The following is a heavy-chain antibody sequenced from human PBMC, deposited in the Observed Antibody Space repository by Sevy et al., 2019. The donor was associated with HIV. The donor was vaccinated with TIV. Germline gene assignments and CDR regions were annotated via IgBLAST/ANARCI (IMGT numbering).Heavy chain of an antibody. D-gene: IGHD3-22*01. CDR2: FDPDDGET. CDR3: ATAREYYSDNSGYLDY. V-gene: IGHV1-24*01. CDR1: GYTLGELS. Sequence: ASVKVSCKVSGYTLGELSMHWVRQPPGKGLEWMGRFDPDDGETIYAQRFQGRVTMTEDTSADTAYMELSSLRSEDTAMYYCATAREYYSDNSGYLDYWGQGTPVTVSS. J-gene: IGHJ4*02.